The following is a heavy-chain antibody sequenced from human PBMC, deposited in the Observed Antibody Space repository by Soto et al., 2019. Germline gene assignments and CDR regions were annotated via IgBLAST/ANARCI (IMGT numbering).Heavy chain of an antibody. J-gene: IGHJ4*02. Sequence: QVQLVQSGAEVKKPGASVKVSCKASGYTFTGYYMHWVRQAPGQGLEWMGWINPNSGGTNYAQKFQGRVTMTRDTSISTAYMELSRLRSDDTAVYYCARLLGARGATTIPPFDYWGQGTLVTVSS. CDR2: INPNSGGT. D-gene: IGHD1-26*01. CDR3: ARLLGARGATTIPPFDY. CDR1: GYTFTGYY. V-gene: IGHV1-2*02.